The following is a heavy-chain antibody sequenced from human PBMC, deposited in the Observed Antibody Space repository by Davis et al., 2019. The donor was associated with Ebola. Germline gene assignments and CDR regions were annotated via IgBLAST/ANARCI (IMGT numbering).Heavy chain of an antibody. J-gene: IGHJ6*02. CDR2: INHSGST. CDR3: ARAQGVVYYYGMDV. Sequence: MPSETLSLTCTVSGGSIDTGSYYWGWIRQPPGKGLEWIGEINHSGSTNYNPSLKSRVTISVDTSKNQFSLKLSSVTAADTAVYYCARAQGVVYYYGMDVWGQGTLVTVSS. D-gene: IGHD2-15*01. CDR1: GGSIDTGSYY. V-gene: IGHV4-39*07.